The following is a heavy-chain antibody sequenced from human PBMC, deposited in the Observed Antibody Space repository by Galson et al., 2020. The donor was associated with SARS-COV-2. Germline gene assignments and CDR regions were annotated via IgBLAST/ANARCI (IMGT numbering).Heavy chain of an antibody. D-gene: IGHD4-17*01. CDR3: ARDLSPYGVTYYYGMDV. CDR1: EFTFSSDA. Sequence: GGSLRLSCAASEFTFSSDAMHWVRLAPGKGLEWVSLISYDGSVRDYADSVKGRFTISRDNSKNTLYLQLNSVRVEDTGVYYCARDLSPYGVTYYYGMDVWGQGTLVTVSS. CDR2: ISYDGSVR. J-gene: IGHJ6*02. V-gene: IGHV3-30*04.